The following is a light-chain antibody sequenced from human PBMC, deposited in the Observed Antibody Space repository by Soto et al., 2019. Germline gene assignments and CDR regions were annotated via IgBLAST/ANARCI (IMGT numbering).Light chain of an antibody. J-gene: IGLJ3*02. CDR2: EVS. CDR1: SSDVGDYNY. CDR3: CSRV. Sequence: QSALTQPASVSGSPGQSITISCTGTSSDVGDYNYVSWYQQHPGKAPKVMIYEVSHRPSGVSNRFSGSKSGNTASLTISGLQAEDEADYYCCSRVFGGGTKLTVL. V-gene: IGLV2-14*01.